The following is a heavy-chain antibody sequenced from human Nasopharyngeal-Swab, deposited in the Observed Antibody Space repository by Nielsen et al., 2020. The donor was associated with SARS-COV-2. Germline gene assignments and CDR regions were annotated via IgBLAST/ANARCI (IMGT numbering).Heavy chain of an antibody. V-gene: IGHV3-48*03. CDR1: GFTFSVYE. D-gene: IGHD4-17*01. CDR3: AREGYGDSSFYFDY. Sequence: GESLKISCTASGFTFSVYEMNWVRQAPGKGLEWVSYISSSGNTLYYADSVKGRFTVSRDNAKNSLFLHLGSLRAEDTAVYYCAREGYGDSSFYFDYWGQGTLVTVSS. CDR2: ISSSGNTL. J-gene: IGHJ4*02.